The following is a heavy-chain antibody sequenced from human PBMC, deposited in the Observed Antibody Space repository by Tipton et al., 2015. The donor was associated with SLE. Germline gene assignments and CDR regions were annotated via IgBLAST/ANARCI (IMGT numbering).Heavy chain of an antibody. J-gene: IGHJ4*02. D-gene: IGHD3-3*01. Sequence: GLVKPSETLSLTCSVSGGSMSYHYWSWIRQPPGKGLEWIGYIYYTGNTNYNPSLKSRVTMSVDTSKSQFSLKLTFVSAADTAIYYCVRDYDFWAGETDDWGQGALVTVSS. V-gene: IGHV4-59*11. CDR3: VRDYDFWAGETDD. CDR2: IYYTGNT. CDR1: GGSMSYHY.